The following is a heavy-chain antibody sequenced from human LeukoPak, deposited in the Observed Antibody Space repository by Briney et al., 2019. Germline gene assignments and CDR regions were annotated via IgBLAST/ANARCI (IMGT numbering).Heavy chain of an antibody. D-gene: IGHD3-16*02. V-gene: IGHV4-39*01. J-gene: IGHJ4*02. CDR3: ARNPSDPDYDYVWGSYRTYYFDY. CDR2: IYYSGIT. CDR1: GGSISSSSYY. Sequence: SETLSLTCTVSGGSISSSSYYWGWIRQPPWKGLEWTGSIYYSGITYYNPSLKSRVTISVDTSKNQFSLKLSSVTAADTAVYYCARNPSDPDYDYVWGSYRTYYFDYWGQGTLVTVSS.